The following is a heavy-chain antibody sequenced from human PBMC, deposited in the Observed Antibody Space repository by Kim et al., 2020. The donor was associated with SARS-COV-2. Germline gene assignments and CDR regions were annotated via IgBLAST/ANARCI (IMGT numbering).Heavy chain of an antibody. CDR1: GFTFSDYY. CDR2: ISSSGSTI. Sequence: GGSLRLSCAASGFTFSDYYMSWIRQAPGKGLEWVSYISSSGSTIYYADSVKGRFTISRDNAKNSLYLQMNSLRAEDTAVYYCAREHDYGDSHDAFDIWGQGTMVTVSS. D-gene: IGHD4-17*01. V-gene: IGHV3-11*04. J-gene: IGHJ3*02. CDR3: AREHDYGDSHDAFDI.